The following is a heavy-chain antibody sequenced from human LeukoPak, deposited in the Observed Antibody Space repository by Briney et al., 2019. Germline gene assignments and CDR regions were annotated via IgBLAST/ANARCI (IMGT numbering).Heavy chain of an antibody. J-gene: IGHJ6*02. D-gene: IGHD3-22*01. V-gene: IGHV1-8*01. CDR3: ARSKWVVVITGYHYYGMDV. CDR2: MNPNSGNT. CDR1: GYTFTSYD. Sequence: ASVKVSCKASGYTFTSYDINWVRQATGQGLEWMGWMNPNSGNTGYAQKFQGRVTMTRNTSISTAYMELSSLRSEDTAVYYCARSKWVVVITGYHYYGMDVWGQGTTVTVSS.